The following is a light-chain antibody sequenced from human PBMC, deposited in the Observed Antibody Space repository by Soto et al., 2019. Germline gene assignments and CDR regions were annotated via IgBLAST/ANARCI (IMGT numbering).Light chain of an antibody. CDR2: DAS. Sequence: DIQMTQSHSSLSASGGDRVTITCQASQDISNYLNWYQQKPGKAPKLLIYDASNLETGVPSRFSGSGSGTDFTFTISSFQPEDIVTYYCQEDDNRRLSLGGVTKVDI. CDR1: QDISNY. V-gene: IGKV1-33*01. CDR3: QEDDNRRLS. J-gene: IGKJ4*01.